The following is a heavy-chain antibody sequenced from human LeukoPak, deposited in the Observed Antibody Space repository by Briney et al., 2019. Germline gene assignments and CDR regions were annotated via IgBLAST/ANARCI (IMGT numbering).Heavy chain of an antibody. CDR3: ARRSDDYYDGSGYYAWDS. Sequence: PSETLSLTCTVSGGSISRNSHYWGWIRQPPGKGLEWIGSIYYSGSTYYNPSLKSRVTITVDTSKNQFSLKVTSVTAADTAVYYCARRSDDYYDGSGYYAWDSWGQGTLVTVSS. CDR2: IYYSGST. J-gene: IGHJ4*02. D-gene: IGHD3-22*01. CDR1: GGSISRNSHY. V-gene: IGHV4-39*07.